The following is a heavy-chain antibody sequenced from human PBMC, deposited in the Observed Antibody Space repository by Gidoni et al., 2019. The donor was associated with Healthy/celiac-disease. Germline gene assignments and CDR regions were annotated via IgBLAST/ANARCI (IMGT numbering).Heavy chain of an antibody. CDR1: GFTFSSYA. V-gene: IGHV3-23*01. CDR2: ISGSGGST. CDR3: AKGGLGAAIRGY. D-gene: IGHD2-2*02. Sequence: EVQLLESGGGWVQPGGSLRLSCAASGFTFSSYAMSWVRQAPGKGLEWVSAISGSGGSTYYADSVKGRFTIYRDNSKNTLYLQMNSLRAEDTAVYYCAKGGLGAAIRGYWGQGTLVTVSS. J-gene: IGHJ4*02.